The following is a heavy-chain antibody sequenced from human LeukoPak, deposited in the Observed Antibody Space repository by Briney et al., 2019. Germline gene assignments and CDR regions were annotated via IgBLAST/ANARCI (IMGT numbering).Heavy chain of an antibody. CDR1: GFTFSEYA. Sequence: HPGVSLTLSCTASGFTFSEYAMNWLPQAPGRGVQWVSTISAGGGNTYYADSVKSRFTISRDNSNNTLYLQINSLRADDTAVYYCAKDAASGDTVVDVDFWGQGTPVTASS. J-gene: IGHJ3*01. CDR2: ISAGGGNT. V-gene: IGHV3-23*01. CDR3: AKDAASGDTVVDVDF. D-gene: IGHD4-17*01.